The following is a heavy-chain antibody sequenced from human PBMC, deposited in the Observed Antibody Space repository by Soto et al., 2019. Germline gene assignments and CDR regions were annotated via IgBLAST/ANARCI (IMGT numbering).Heavy chain of an antibody. CDR1: GYTFTGYY. J-gene: IGHJ4*02. CDR2: INPNSGGT. D-gene: IGHD6-13*01. V-gene: IGHV1-2*04. CDR3: ASVLSGFQTSWYLVD. Sequence: ASVKVACKASGYTFTGYYTHWVRQAPGQGLEWMGWINPNSGGTNYAQKFQGWVTMTRDASISTAYMELSRLRSDDTAVYYCASVLSGFQTSWYLVDWGQGTLGTVFS.